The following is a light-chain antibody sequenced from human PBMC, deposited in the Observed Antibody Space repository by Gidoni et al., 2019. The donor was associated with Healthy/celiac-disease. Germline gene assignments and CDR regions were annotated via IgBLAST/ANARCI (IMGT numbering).Light chain of an antibody. CDR2: KAS. Sequence: DIQMPQSPSTLSASVGDRVTITCRASKSISSWLAWDQQKPGKAPKLLIYKASSLESGVPSRFSGRGSGTEFTLTISSLKPDDCATYYCQQYKSYSRTFGQGTKVEIK. V-gene: IGKV1-5*03. CDR3: QQYKSYSRT. J-gene: IGKJ1*01. CDR1: KSISSW.